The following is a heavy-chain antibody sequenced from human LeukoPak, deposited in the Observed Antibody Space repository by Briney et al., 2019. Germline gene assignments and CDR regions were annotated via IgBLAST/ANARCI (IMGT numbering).Heavy chain of an antibody. V-gene: IGHV1-2*02. J-gene: IGHJ1*01. Sequence: SVQVSCQSSGCTFTGYYMHWVRQAPAQGLEWMGFINPNSGGTNYVQKLQGRVTMNLDRSIRKASVEPNRLRSGGAAGYLCPRGVTKDFQHWGQGTLVTVSS. D-gene: IGHD4-17*01. CDR3: PRGVTKDFQH. CDR2: INPNSGGT. CDR1: GCTFTGYY.